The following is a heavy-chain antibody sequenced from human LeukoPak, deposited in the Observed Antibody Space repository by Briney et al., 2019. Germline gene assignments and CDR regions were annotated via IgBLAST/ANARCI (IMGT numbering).Heavy chain of an antibody. V-gene: IGHV4-34*01. CDR1: GGSFSGYY. CDR2: INHSGST. CDR3: ARHLGYCSGGSCYSDLDY. Sequence: PSETLSLTCAVYGGSFSGYYWSWIRQPPGKGLEWIGEINHSGSTNYNPSLKSRVTISVDTSKNQFSLKLSSVTAADTAVYYCARHLGYCSGGSCYSDLDYWGQGTLVTVSS. D-gene: IGHD2-15*01. J-gene: IGHJ4*02.